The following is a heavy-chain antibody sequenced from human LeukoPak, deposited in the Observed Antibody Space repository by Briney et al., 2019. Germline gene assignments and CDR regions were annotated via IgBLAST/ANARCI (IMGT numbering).Heavy chain of an antibody. V-gene: IGHV3-48*03. D-gene: IGHD3-22*01. J-gene: IGHJ4*02. CDR1: GFTFSSYE. CDR3: AREFIGYDSSGYYYAGTFDH. CDR2: ISSSGSTI. Sequence: PGGSLRLSCAASGFTFSSYEMNWVRQAPGKGLEWVSYISSSGSTIYYADSVKGRFTISRDNAKNSLYLQMNSLRAEDTAVYYCAREFIGYDSSGYYYAGTFDHWGQGTLVTVSS.